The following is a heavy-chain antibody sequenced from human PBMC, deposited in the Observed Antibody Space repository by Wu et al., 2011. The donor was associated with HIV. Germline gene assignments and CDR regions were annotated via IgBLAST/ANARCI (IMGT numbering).Heavy chain of an antibody. CDR2: INPNSGGT. CDR1: GYTFTAYY. J-gene: IGHJ4*02. Sequence: QVQLVQSGAEVKKPGASVKVSCRTSGYTFTAYYMHWMRQAPGQGLEWMGWINPNSGGTNYVQKFQDRVTMTRDTSISTAYMELTSLRSDDTAVYYCARVGIGRYCSGVSCYSDYWGQGTLVTVSS. CDR3: ARVGIGRYCSGVSCYSDY. V-gene: IGHV1-2*02. D-gene: IGHD2-15*01.